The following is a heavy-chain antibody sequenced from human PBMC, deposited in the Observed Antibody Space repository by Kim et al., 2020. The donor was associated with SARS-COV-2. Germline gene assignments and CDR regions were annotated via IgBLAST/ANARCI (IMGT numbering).Heavy chain of an antibody. CDR3: ARHEIDDGQLVPGVCDY. CDR1: GGSISSSSYY. V-gene: IGHV4-39*01. Sequence: SETLSLTCTVSGGSISSSSYYWGWIRQPPGKGLEWIGSIYYSGSTYYNPSLKSRVTISVDTSKNQFSLKLSSVTAADTAVYYCARHEIDDGQLVPGVCDYWGQGTLVTVSS. D-gene: IGHD6-6*01. J-gene: IGHJ4*02. CDR2: IYYSGST.